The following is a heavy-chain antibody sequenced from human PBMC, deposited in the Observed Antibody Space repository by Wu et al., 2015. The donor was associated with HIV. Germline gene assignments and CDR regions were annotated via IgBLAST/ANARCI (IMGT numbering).Heavy chain of an antibody. CDR3: ARDFVGRATVVTSGHLDY. CDR2: ISPLNGKT. Sequence: QVQLVQSGAAVKKPGDSVKVSCKIFGYNLNLFGINWVRQAPGQGPEWVAWISPLNGKTNYAKKIQGRVAVTIDTPTDTVYMELRSLRSDDTAVYYCARDFVGRATVVTSGHLDYVGRGNAGHRSPQ. D-gene: IGHD4-23*01. J-gene: IGHJ4*02. CDR1: GYNLNLFG. V-gene: IGHV1-18*01.